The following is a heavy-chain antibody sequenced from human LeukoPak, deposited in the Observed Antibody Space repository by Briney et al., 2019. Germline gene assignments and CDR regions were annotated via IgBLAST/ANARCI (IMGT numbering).Heavy chain of an antibody. D-gene: IGHD6-13*01. V-gene: IGHV3-23*01. CDR2: ITAIDGRT. Sequence: PPGGSLRLSCVASGFTFSSTTMGWVRQAPGRGLEWVSSITAIDGRTYYADSVRGRFTISRDNSKNTVYLQLNSLRAGDTAIYYCTKDRRGPAAGTWYFDSWGQGTPVTVSS. J-gene: IGHJ4*02. CDR1: GFTFSSTT. CDR3: TKDRRGPAAGTWYFDS.